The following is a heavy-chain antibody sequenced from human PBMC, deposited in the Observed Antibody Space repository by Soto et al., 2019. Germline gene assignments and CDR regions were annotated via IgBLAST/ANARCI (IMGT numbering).Heavy chain of an antibody. Sequence: GGSLRLSXAASGFTFSSYAMHWVRQAPGKGLEWVAVISYDGSNKYYADSVKGRFTISRDNSKNTLYLQMNSLRAEDTAVYYCAWVRWLQGSFDYWGQGTLVTVSS. CDR2: ISYDGSNK. J-gene: IGHJ4*02. CDR3: AWVRWLQGSFDY. V-gene: IGHV3-30-3*01. CDR1: GFTFSSYA. D-gene: IGHD5-12*01.